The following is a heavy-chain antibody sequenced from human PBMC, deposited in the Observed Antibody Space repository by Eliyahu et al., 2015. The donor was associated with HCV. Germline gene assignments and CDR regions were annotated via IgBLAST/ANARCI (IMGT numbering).Heavy chain of an antibody. CDR1: GLTXXNVW. D-gene: IGHD2-21*02. V-gene: IGHV3-15*01. Sequence: EVQLVESGGGLVNPGGSLRLSCXASGLTXXNVWMSWVRQAXGKGLEWVGRXLSRVHGGTTDYAAFVKDRFTISRDDSKNTLYLQLNSLKTEDTAVYYCATDLYGDPPEFDSWGQGTLVTVSS. CDR3: ATDLYGDPPEFDS. CDR2: XLSRVHGGTT. J-gene: IGHJ4*02.